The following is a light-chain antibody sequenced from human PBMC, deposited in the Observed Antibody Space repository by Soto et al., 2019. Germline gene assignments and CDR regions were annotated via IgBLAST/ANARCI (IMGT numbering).Light chain of an antibody. CDR1: SRDVGIYNY. V-gene: IGLV2-11*01. CDR3: CSYAGNYTLL. Sequence: QSVLTQPRSVSGSPGQSVTVSCTGTSRDVGIYNYVSWYQQRPGTAPKVMIYDVTKRPSGVPDRFSGSKSANTASLTISGLQADDEAYYYFCSYAGNYTLLFGGGTKVTVL. J-gene: IGLJ2*01. CDR2: DVT.